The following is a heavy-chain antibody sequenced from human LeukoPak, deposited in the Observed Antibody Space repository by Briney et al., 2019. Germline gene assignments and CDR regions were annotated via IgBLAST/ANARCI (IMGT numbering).Heavy chain of an antibody. CDR3: ARAEAAAGRVAAPYTNHFDY. V-gene: IGHV1-46*01. D-gene: IGHD6-13*01. Sequence: GASVKVSCKASGYTFTSYYMHWVRQAPGQGLEWMGIINPIGGSTSYAQKFQGRVTMTRDTSTSTVYMELSSLRSEDTAVYHCARAEAAAGRVAAPYTNHFDYWGQGTLVTVSS. J-gene: IGHJ4*02. CDR2: INPIGGST. CDR1: GYTFTSYY.